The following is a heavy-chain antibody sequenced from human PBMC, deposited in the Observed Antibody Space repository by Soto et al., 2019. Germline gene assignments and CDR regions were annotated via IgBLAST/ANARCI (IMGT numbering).Heavy chain of an antibody. Sequence: GGSLRLSCAASGFTFNTYSMNWVRQAPGKGLEWVSCISGSSNYIYYADSVKGRFTISRDNAKNSLYLQLNSLRAEDTAVYYCVRAPNYIYLYDAFDIRGQGTMVTVSS. CDR3: VRAPNYIYLYDAFDI. D-gene: IGHD1-7*01. CDR2: ISGSSNYI. CDR1: GFTFNTYS. J-gene: IGHJ3*02. V-gene: IGHV3-21*01.